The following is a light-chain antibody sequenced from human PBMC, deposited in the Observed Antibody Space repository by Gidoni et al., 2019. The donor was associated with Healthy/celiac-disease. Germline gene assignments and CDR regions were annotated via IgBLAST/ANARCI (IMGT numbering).Light chain of an antibody. CDR1: QSVSSSY. V-gene: IGKV3-20*01. Sequence: ELVLTQSPGTLSLSPGERATLSCRASQSVSSSYLAWYQQKPGQAPRLLIYGASSRANGIPDRFSGSGSGTDFTLTISRLEPEDFAVYYCQQYGSSPPYTFGQGTKLEIK. J-gene: IGKJ2*01. CDR3: QQYGSSPPYT. CDR2: GAS.